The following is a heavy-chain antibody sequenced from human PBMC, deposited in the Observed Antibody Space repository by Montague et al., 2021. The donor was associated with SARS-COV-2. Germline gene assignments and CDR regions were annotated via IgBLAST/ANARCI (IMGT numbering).Heavy chain of an antibody. V-gene: IGHV4-39*01. CDR1: GGSVSVTDDY. CDR3: VRGPLTLRGFDK. J-gene: IGHJ4*02. CDR2: TVQSGNS. D-gene: IGHD3-10*01. Sequence: SETLSLTCAVSGGSVSVTDDYWGWVRRRGGKGLEWLGTTVQSGNSLSKRSLKSRLSIFVQASRNEVSLSLASVTAADTAIYYCVRGPLTLRGFDKWGQGATVTVS.